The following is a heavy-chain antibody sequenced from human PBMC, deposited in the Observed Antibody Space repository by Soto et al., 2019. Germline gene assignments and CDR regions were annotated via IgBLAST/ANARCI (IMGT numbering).Heavy chain of an antibody. CDR1: GGSISSGGYS. Sequence: TLSLTCAVSGGSISSGGYSWSWIRQPPGKGLEWIGYIYHSGSTYYNPSLKSRVTISVDRSKNQFSLKLSSVTAADTAVYYCASDLARQGFDYWGQGTLVIVYS. CDR2: IYHSGST. V-gene: IGHV4-30-2*01. D-gene: IGHD2-21*01. J-gene: IGHJ4*02. CDR3: ASDLARQGFDY.